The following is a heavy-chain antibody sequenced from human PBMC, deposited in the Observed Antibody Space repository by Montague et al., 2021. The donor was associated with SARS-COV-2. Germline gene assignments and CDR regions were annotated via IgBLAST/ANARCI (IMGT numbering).Heavy chain of an antibody. D-gene: IGHD3-22*01. CDR1: GGSFSGFY. J-gene: IGHJ6*03. CDR2: VNHSEST. CDR3: ARGRGLYYESSGGLYYMDV. Sequence: SETLSLTCAPSGGSFSGFYWSWVRQSPGKGLEWIGDVNHSESTNYNPSLKCRVTISVDRSKNQFSLRLRSVTAADTAVYYCARGRGLYYESSGGLYYMDVWGEGTTVTVSS. V-gene: IGHV4-34*01.